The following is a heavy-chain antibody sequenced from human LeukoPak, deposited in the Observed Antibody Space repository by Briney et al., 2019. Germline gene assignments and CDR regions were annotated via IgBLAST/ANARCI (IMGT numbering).Heavy chain of an antibody. V-gene: IGHV1-2*02. D-gene: IGHD6-13*01. CDR3: ARAKPAADQIDY. Sequence: ASVKVSCKASGYTFAGYYLFWVRQAPGQGLEWMGWINPNSGGTNYAQKFQGRVTMTRDTSISTAYMKLSRLRSDDTAVYYCARAKPAADQIDYWGQGTLVTVSS. CDR1: GYTFAGYY. CDR2: INPNSGGT. J-gene: IGHJ4*02.